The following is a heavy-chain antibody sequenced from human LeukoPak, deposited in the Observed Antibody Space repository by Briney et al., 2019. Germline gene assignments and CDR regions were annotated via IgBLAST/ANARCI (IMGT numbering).Heavy chain of an antibody. CDR3: ARDLREHGVFDI. CDR1: GFTFSSYA. D-gene: IGHD1-26*01. J-gene: IGHJ3*02. CDR2: IYSDGST. Sequence: PGGSLRLSCAASGFTFSSYAMSWVRQAPGKGLEWVSEIYSDGSTYYAASVKGRFSISRDKSKNTVYLQMNSLRAEDTAVYFCARDLREHGVFDIWGQGTMVTVSS. V-gene: IGHV3-53*01.